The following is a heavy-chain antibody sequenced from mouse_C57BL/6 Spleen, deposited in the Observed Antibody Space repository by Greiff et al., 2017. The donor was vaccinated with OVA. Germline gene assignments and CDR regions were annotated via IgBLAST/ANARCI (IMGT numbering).Heavy chain of an antibody. J-gene: IGHJ4*01. Sequence: QVQLQQPGAELVMPGASVKLSCKASGYTFTSYWMHWVKQRPGQGLEWIGEIDPSDSYTNYNQKFTGKSTLTVDQSSRTAYMQISSLTSEDSAVDYCARKRGYAMDYWGQGTSGTGSS. CDR1: GYTFTSYW. CDR3: ARKRGYAMDY. V-gene: IGHV1-69*01. CDR2: IDPSDSYT.